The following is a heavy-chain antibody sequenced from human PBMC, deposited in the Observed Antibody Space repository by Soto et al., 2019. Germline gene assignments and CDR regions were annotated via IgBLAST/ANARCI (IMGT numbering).Heavy chain of an antibody. V-gene: IGHV3-33*01. Sequence: PXGSLRLSCSASGFTFSSYGMHWVRQAPGRGLDWVAVIWYDGSNKYYADSVKGRFTISRDNSKNTLYLQMNSLRAEDTAVYYCARADTYYYDSSGFPTLYYYYGMDAWGQGTTATVSS. CDR3: ARADTYYYDSSGFPTLYYYYGMDA. J-gene: IGHJ6*02. D-gene: IGHD3-22*01. CDR1: GFTFSSYG. CDR2: IWYDGSNK.